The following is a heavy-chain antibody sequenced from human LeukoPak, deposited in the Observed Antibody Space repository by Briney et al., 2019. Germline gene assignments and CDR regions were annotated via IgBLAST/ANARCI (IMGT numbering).Heavy chain of an antibody. CDR1: GGSISSSSYY. D-gene: IGHD6-6*01. J-gene: IGHJ6*03. Sequence: ASETLSLTCTVSGGSISSSSYYWGWIRQPPGKGLEWIGSIYYSGSTYYNPSLKSRVTISVDTSKNQFSLELSSVTAADTAVYYCARDRRIAARPGLHYYYYYYMDVWGKGTTVTVSS. CDR3: ARDRRIAARPGLHYYYYYYMDV. CDR2: IYYSGST. V-gene: IGHV4-39*07.